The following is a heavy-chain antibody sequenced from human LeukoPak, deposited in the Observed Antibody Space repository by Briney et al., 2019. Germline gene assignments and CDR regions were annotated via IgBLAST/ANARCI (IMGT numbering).Heavy chain of an antibody. CDR1: GYTFTSCA. Sequence: ASVKVSCKASGYTFTSCAINWVRQAPGQGLEWLGWINTNTGNPTFAQGFTGRFVFSLDTSVSTAYLQISSLKAEDTAVYYCARAERWLQNDYWGQGTLVAVSS. CDR2: INTNTGNP. CDR3: ARAERWLQNDY. J-gene: IGHJ4*02. V-gene: IGHV7-4-1*02. D-gene: IGHD5-24*01.